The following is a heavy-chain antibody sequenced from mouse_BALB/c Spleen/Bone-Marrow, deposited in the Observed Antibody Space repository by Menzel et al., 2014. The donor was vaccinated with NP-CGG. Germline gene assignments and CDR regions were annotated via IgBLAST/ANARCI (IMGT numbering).Heavy chain of an antibody. Sequence: VQLQQSGAELVKPGASVKLSCKASGYTLTSYYMYWVKQRPGQGLEWIGEINPSNGGTNFNEKFKSKATLTVDKSSSTAYMQLSSLTSEDSAVYYCTRSDGYYVPHWYFDVWGAGTTVTVSS. D-gene: IGHD2-3*01. CDR1: GYTLTSYY. CDR3: TRSDGYYVPHWYFDV. J-gene: IGHJ1*01. CDR2: INPSNGGT. V-gene: IGHV1S81*02.